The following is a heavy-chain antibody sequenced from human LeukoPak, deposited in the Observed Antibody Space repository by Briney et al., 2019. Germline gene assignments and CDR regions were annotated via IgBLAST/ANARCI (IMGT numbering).Heavy chain of an antibody. Sequence: ASVKVSCKASGYTFTGYYMHWVRQAPGQGLEWRGWINPNSGGTNYAQKFQGRVTMTRDTSISTAYMELSRLRSDDTAVYYCARDGADSRYCSGGSCYSGGAEFDYWGQGTLVTVSS. CDR2: INPNSGGT. D-gene: IGHD2-15*01. CDR1: GYTFTGYY. CDR3: ARDGADSRYCSGGSCYSGGAEFDY. J-gene: IGHJ4*02. V-gene: IGHV1-2*02.